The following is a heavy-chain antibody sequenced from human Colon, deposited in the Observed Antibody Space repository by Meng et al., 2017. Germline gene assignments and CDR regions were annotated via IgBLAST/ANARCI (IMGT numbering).Heavy chain of an antibody. CDR3: ARDDGVNSSVY. J-gene: IGHJ4*02. Sequence: AELVGSGGAGGQPGSSLHVSCGASGFSFSTYGMHWVRQAPGKGLEWLAVIWYDGSNKYYADSVKGRFTVSRDNPKNTVYLQMNSLRAEDTAVYYCARDDGVNSSVYWGQGTLVTVSS. V-gene: IGHV3-33*01. CDR1: GFSFSTYG. CDR2: IWYDGSNK. D-gene: IGHD4-23*01.